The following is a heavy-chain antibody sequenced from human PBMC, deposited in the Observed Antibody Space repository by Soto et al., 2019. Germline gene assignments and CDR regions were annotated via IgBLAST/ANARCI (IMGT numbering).Heavy chain of an antibody. CDR2: IIPIFGTA. V-gene: IGHV1-69*06. CDR3: ARGKDLSGATTQYYFYY. J-gene: IGHJ4*02. CDR1: GGTFSSYA. D-gene: IGHD1-26*01. Sequence: QVQLVQSGAEVKKPGSSVKVSCKASGGTFSSYAISWVRQAPGQGLEWMGGIIPIFGTANYAQKLQGRVTSTADKSTSTEYMELRSLRSEDTAVYYCARGKDLSGATTQYYFYYWGQGTLVTVSS.